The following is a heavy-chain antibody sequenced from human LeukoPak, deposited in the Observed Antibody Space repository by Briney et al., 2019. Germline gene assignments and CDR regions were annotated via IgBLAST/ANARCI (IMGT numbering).Heavy chain of an antibody. CDR1: GGSISSYY. CDR2: IYYSGST. CDR3: ARSEDTAMVTYYYYGMDV. J-gene: IGHJ6*02. V-gene: IGHV4-59*01. D-gene: IGHD5-18*01. Sequence: SSETLSLTCSVSGGSISSYYWSWIRQPPGKGLEWIGYIYYSGSTNYNPSLKSRVTISVDTSKNQFSLKLSTVTAADTAVYYCARSEDTAMVTYYYYGMDVWGQGTTVTVSS.